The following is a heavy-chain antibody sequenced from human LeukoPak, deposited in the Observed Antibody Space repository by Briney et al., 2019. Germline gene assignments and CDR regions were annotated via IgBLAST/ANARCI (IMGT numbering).Heavy chain of an antibody. CDR1: GFTFSSYG. Sequence: AGGSLRLSCAASGFTFSSYGMHWVRQAPGKGLEWVAFIRYDGSNKYYADSVKGRFTISRDNSKDTLYLQMNSLRAEDTAVYYCAKDALSPFDYWGQGTLVTVSS. CDR3: AKDALSPFDY. V-gene: IGHV3-30*02. CDR2: IRYDGSNK. J-gene: IGHJ4*02.